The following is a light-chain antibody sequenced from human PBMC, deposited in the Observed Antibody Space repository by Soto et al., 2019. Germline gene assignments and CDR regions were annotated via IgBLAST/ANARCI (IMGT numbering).Light chain of an antibody. CDR3: QQRSIRPYT. J-gene: IGKJ2*01. CDR1: QSVSSY. Sequence: EIVLTQSPATLSLSPGERATLSCMASQSVSSYLAWYQQKPGQAPRLLIYDASNRATGIPARFSGSGSGTDFTSTISSLEPEDFAVYYCQQRSIRPYTFGQGTKLEIK. CDR2: DAS. V-gene: IGKV3-11*01.